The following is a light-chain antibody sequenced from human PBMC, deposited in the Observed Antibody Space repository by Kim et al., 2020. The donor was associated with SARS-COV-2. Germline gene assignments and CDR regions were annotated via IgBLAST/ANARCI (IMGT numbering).Light chain of an antibody. CDR3: QQYFRWPLT. V-gene: IGKV3-15*01. Sequence: EIVMTQSPATLSVSPGERATLSCRASQSVSSNLAWYQQKPGQAPRLLIYGASTRATGFTARFSGSGSGTEFTLTISSLQSEDFAVYYCQQYFRWPLTFGGGTKVDIK. CDR1: QSVSSN. J-gene: IGKJ4*01. CDR2: GAS.